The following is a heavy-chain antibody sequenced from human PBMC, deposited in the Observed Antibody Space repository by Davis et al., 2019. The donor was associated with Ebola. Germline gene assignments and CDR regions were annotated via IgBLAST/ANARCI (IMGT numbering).Heavy chain of an antibody. Sequence: ASVKVSCKASGYTFTDYKIHWVRQAPGQGLEWMGWIHPNSGGTNYAQKFQGRLTVTRDTSISTAYMELSALTSDDTAVYYCARDHNWGPDYWGQGTLVTVSS. V-gene: IGHV1-2*02. D-gene: IGHD7-27*01. CDR3: ARDHNWGPDY. CDR2: IHPNSGGT. J-gene: IGHJ4*02. CDR1: GYTFTDYK.